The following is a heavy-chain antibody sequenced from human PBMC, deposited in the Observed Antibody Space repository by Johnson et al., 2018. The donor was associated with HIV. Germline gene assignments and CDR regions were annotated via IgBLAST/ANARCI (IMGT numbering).Heavy chain of an antibody. CDR1: GFTFDNFA. Sequence: VQLVESGGGLIQPGGSLRLSCATSGFTFDNFAMSWVRQAPGKGLEWVSGINWNGGSTSYADSVKGRFTISRENAKKSLYLQMNSLRAGDTAVYYCARAGKWSGDAFDIWGQGTTVTVSS. V-gene: IGHV3-20*04. CDR3: ARAGKWSGDAFDI. D-gene: IGHD3-10*01. J-gene: IGHJ3*02. CDR2: INWNGGST.